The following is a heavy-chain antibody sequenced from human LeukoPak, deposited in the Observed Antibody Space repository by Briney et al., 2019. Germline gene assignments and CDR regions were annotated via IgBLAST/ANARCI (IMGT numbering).Heavy chain of an antibody. CDR2: IYYSGST. CDR1: GGSISSSSYY. D-gene: IGHD1-26*01. Sequence: SETLSLTCTVSGGSISSSSYYWGWIRQPPGKGLEWIGSIYYSGSTYYNPSLKSRVTISVDTSKNQFSLKLSSVTAADTAVYYCARLFGGSYSLDYWGQGTLVTVSS. J-gene: IGHJ4*02. V-gene: IGHV4-39*07. CDR3: ARLFGGSYSLDY.